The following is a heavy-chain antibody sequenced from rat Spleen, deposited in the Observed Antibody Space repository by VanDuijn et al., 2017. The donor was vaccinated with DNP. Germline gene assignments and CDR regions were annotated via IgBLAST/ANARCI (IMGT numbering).Heavy chain of an antibody. V-gene: IGHV5-31*01. CDR1: GFTFTVYW. CDR3: TRGAGSPYWSFDF. CDR2: ITGSGGGT. J-gene: IGHJ1*01. Sequence: EVQLVESGGDLVQPGRSLKLSCVAFGFTFTVYWMAWIRQVPGKGLESLGAITGSGGGTYYSGSVKGRFTISRDNAKNTLYLQMNSLRSEDTATYYCTRGAGSPYWSFDFWGPGTVVTVSS. D-gene: IGHD5-1*01.